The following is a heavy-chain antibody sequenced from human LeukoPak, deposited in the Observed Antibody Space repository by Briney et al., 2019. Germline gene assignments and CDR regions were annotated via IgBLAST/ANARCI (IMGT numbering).Heavy chain of an antibody. D-gene: IGHD5-18*01. V-gene: IGHV3-48*03. J-gene: IGHJ1*01. Sequence: PGGSLRLSCAASGFTFSSYEMNWVRQAPGKGLEWVSYISSSAGTTYYADSVKGRFTISRDNAKNSLYLQMNSLRAEDTAVYFCARQQQQLWYDWGQGPLLTVSS. CDR3: ARQQQQLWYD. CDR2: ISSSAGTT. CDR1: GFTFSSYE.